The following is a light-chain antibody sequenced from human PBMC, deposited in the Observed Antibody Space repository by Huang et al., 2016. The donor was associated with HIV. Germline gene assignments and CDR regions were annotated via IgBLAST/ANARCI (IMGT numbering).Light chain of an antibody. V-gene: IGKV4-1*01. CDR2: WAS. Sequence: DIVMTQSPDSLVVSLGERATINCKSSQSVLYSSTNKNYLTWYQQKPGQPPRLPIYWASTRESGVPDRFSGSGSGTDFTLTISSLQAEDVAVYYCQQYYSTPLTFGGGTKVEIK. CDR1: QSVLYSSTNKNY. J-gene: IGKJ4*01. CDR3: QQYYSTPLT.